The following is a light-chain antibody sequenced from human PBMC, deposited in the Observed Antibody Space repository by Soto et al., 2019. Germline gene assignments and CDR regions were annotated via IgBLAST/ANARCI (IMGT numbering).Light chain of an antibody. Sequence: QAVLTQPASVSGSPGQSITISCTGTSSDVGGYIWVSWYQHHPGKAPKLIIYDVNIRPSGVSGRFSGSKSGNTASLTISGLQTEDEAEYYCVLYTIRSTYVFGSGTKLTVL. V-gene: IGLV2-14*01. CDR1: SSDVGGYIW. CDR3: VLYTIRSTYV. CDR2: DVN. J-gene: IGLJ1*01.